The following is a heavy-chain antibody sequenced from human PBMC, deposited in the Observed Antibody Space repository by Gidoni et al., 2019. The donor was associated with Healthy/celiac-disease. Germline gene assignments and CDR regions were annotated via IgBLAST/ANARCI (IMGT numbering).Heavy chain of an antibody. D-gene: IGHD3-22*01. Sequence: EVQLLESGGGLVKPGGSLRLSCAASGFTFSSYWMSWFRQAPGKGLEGVANIKQDGSEKYYVDSVKGRFTISRDNAKNSLYLQMNSLRAEDTAVYYCARDFSRGYYYRRPNFDYWGQGTLVTVSS. V-gene: IGHV3-7*01. CDR1: GFTFSSYW. CDR3: ARDFSRGYYYRRPNFDY. J-gene: IGHJ4*02. CDR2: IKQDGSEK.